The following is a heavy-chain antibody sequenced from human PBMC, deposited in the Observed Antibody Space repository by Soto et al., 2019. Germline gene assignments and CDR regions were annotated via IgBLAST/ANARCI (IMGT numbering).Heavy chain of an antibody. CDR1: EFSISPNW. V-gene: IGHV3-7*03. D-gene: IGHD5-12*01. CDR2: INEDGSAA. Sequence: GGDLRISCVASEFSISPNWMSWVRQDPTTGLEAVANINEDGSAARYVDSARDRFLISRDSTKNSLYLQMTNLSAEDAAIYYCVSAGDGCSGSDCCRYFYNCGGGTRVAVSS. CDR3: VSAGDGCSGSDCCRYFYN. J-gene: IGHJ4*02.